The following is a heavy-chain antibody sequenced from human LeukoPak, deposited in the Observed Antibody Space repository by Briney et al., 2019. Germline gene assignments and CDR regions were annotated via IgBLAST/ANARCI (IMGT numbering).Heavy chain of an antibody. CDR2: ISYDGSNK. D-gene: IGHD3-16*01. J-gene: IGHJ3*02. CDR1: GFTFSSYA. V-gene: IGHV3-30-3*01. CDR3: ARDWGTSPDAFDI. Sequence: GGSLRLSCAASGFTFSSYAMHWVRQAPGKGLEWVAAISYDGSNKYYADSVKGRFTISRDNSKNTLYLQMNSLRAEDTAVYYCARDWGTSPDAFDIWGQGTMVTVSS.